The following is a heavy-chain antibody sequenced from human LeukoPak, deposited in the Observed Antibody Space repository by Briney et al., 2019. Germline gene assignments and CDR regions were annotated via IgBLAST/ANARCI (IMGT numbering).Heavy chain of an antibody. CDR3: ARGLVYYYGSGSYYPY. CDR1: GGSFSGYY. J-gene: IGHJ4*02. V-gene: IGHV4-34*01. Sequence: SETLSLTCAVYGGSFSGYYWSWLRQPPGKGLEWIGEINHSGSTNYNPSLKSRVTISVDTSKNQFSLKLSSVTAADTAVYYCARGLVYYYGSGSYYPYWGQGTLVTVSS. D-gene: IGHD3-10*01. CDR2: INHSGST.